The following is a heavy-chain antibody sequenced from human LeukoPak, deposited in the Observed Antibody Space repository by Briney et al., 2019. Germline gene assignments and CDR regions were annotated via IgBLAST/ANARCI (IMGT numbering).Heavy chain of an antibody. V-gene: IGHV3-23*01. CDR1: GFTFNTYA. D-gene: IGHD5-12*01. J-gene: IGHJ4*02. CDR2: IGGGGGT. Sequence: PGRSLRLSCAASGFTFNTYAISWVRQAPGKGLEWVSSIGGGGGTYYADSLKGRFTISRDNSKNTLYLQMNSLRAEDTAVYYCAKGNSGYNSGYYYHFFDYWGQGTLVTVSS. CDR3: AKGNSGYNSGYYYHFFDY.